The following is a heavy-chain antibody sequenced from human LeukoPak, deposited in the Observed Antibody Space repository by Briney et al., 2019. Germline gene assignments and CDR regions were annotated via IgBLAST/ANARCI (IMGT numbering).Heavy chain of an antibody. D-gene: IGHD3-10*01. Sequence: GGSLRLSCAASGFTFDDYAMHWVRQVPGKGLEWVAGISRHSDSIGYADSVKGRFTISRDNAENSLYLQMSSLRAEDTALYYCAKVPHYYGSGSYRDPAFDMWGQGTMVTVSS. CDR3: AKVPHYYGSGSYRDPAFDM. V-gene: IGHV3-9*01. J-gene: IGHJ3*02. CDR2: ISRHSDSI. CDR1: GFTFDDYA.